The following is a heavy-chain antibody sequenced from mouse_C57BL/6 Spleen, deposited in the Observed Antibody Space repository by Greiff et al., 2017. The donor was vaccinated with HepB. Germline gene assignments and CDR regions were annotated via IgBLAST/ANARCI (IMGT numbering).Heavy chain of an antibody. Sequence: VQLQESGPELVKPGASVKISCKASGYAFSSSWMNWVKQRPGKGLEWIGRIYPGDGDTNYNGKFKGKATLTADKSSSTAYMQLSSLTSEDSAVYFCAREFDDWGQGTTLTVSS. V-gene: IGHV1-82*01. CDR1: GYAFSSSW. CDR3: AREFDD. CDR2: IYPGDGDT. J-gene: IGHJ2*01.